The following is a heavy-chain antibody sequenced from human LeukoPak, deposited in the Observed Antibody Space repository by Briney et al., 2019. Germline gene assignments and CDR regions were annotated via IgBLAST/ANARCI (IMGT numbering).Heavy chain of an antibody. D-gene: IGHD3-22*01. CDR1: GYTFTGYY. J-gene: IGHJ4*02. Sequence: ASVKVSCKASGYTFTGYYLHWVRQAPGQGLEWMGRINPNSGGTNFAQKFQGRVTMTRDTSISTAYMELSRLRSDDTAVYYCARALYYHDSSGYTDYWGQGTLVTVSS. CDR2: INPNSGGT. CDR3: ARALYYHDSSGYTDY. V-gene: IGHV1-2*06.